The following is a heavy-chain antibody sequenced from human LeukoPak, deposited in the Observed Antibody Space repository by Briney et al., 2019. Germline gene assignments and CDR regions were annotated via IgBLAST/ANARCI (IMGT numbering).Heavy chain of an antibody. CDR2: ISSSSSYI. CDR3: ARVPDDIVVVPAAIGAFDI. Sequence: PGGALRLSCTAYGFTFSSYSMNWVRQAPGKGLEWVSSISSSSSYIYYADSVKGRFTISRDNAKNSLYLQMNSLRAEDTAVYYCARVPDDIVVVPAAIGAFDIWGQGTMVTVSS. CDR1: GFTFSSYS. J-gene: IGHJ3*02. V-gene: IGHV3-21*01. D-gene: IGHD2-2*01.